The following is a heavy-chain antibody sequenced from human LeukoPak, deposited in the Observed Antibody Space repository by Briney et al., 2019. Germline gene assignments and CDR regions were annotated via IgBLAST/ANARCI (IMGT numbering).Heavy chain of an antibody. CDR3: ATEALYCSGGSCSDY. J-gene: IGHJ4*02. D-gene: IGHD2-15*01. CDR2: ISSSGSTI. V-gene: IGHV3-11*04. CDR1: GFTFSDYY. Sequence: GGSLRLSCAASGFTFSDYYTSWIRQAPGKGLEWVSYISSSGSTIYYADSVKGRFTISRDNAKNSLYLQMNSLRAEDTAVYYCATEALYCSGGSCSDYWGQGTLVTVSS.